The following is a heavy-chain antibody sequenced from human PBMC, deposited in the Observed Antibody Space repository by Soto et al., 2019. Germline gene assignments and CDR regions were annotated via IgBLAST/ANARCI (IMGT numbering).Heavy chain of an antibody. J-gene: IGHJ6*02. Sequence: SETLSLTCTVSGGSISSSSYYWGWIRQPPGKGLEWIGSIYYSGSTYYNPSLKSRVTISVDTSKNQFSLKLRSVAAADTAVYYCAIHGIYDYVWGSYRPNYYYYGMDVWGQGTTVTVSS. CDR1: GGSISSSSYY. CDR2: IYYSGST. V-gene: IGHV4-39*01. CDR3: AIHGIYDYVWGSYRPNYYYYGMDV. D-gene: IGHD3-16*02.